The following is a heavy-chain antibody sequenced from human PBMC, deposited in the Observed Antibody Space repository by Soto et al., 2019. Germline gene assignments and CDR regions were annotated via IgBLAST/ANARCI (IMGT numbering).Heavy chain of an antibody. Sequence: SETLSLTCAVYGGSFSGYYWSWIRQPPGKGLEWIGEINHSGSTNYNPSLKSRVTISVDTSKNQFSLKLSSVTAADTAVYYCARAYYSSGWYRYYYYGMDVWGQGTTVTVSS. D-gene: IGHD6-19*01. CDR1: GGSFSGYY. V-gene: IGHV4-34*01. J-gene: IGHJ6*02. CDR2: INHSGST. CDR3: ARAYYSSGWYRYYYYGMDV.